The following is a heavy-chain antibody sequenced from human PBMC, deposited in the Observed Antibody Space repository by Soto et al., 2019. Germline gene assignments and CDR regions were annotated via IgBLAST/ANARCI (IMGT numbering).Heavy chain of an antibody. CDR1: GFTFSSYE. J-gene: IGHJ6*02. V-gene: IGHV3-48*03. CDR3: ARDWSRENGMDV. CDR2: ISSSGSTI. Sequence: EVQLVESGGGLVQPGGSLRLSCAASGFTFSSYEMNWVRQAPGNGLEWVSYISSSGSTIYYADSVKGRFTISRDNAKNSLYLQMNSLRAEDTAVYYCARDWSRENGMDVWGQGTTVTVSS.